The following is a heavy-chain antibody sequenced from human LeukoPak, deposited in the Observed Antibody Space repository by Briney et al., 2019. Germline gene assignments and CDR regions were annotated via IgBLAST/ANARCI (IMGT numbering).Heavy chain of an antibody. CDR1: GGSISSSNW. Sequence: PSETLSLTCAVSGGSISSSNWWSWVRQPPGKGLEWIGEIYHSGSTNYNPSLKSRVTISVDKSKNQFSLKLSSETAADTAVYYCASSPGYSSGYGLVRAIDHWGQGTLVTVSS. V-gene: IGHV4-4*02. D-gene: IGHD6-19*01. CDR2: IYHSGST. CDR3: ASSPGYSSGYGLVRAIDH. J-gene: IGHJ4*02.